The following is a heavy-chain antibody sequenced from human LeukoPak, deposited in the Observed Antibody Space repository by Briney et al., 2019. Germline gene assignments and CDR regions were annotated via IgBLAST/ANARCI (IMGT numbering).Heavy chain of an antibody. CDR1: GGSISSSNW. CDR2: IYHSGST. Sequence: EPSETLSLTCAVSGGSISSSNWWSWVRQPPGKGLEWIGEIYHSGSTNYNPSLKSRVTISVDKSKNQFSLKLSSVTAADTAVYYCASYYASGVSAYNYYGMDVWGKGTTVTVSS. J-gene: IGHJ6*04. D-gene: IGHD3-10*01. V-gene: IGHV4-4*02. CDR3: ASYYASGVSAYNYYGMDV.